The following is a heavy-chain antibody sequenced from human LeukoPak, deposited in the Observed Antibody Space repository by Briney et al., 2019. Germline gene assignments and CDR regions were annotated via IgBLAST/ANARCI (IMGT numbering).Heavy chain of an antibody. J-gene: IGHJ5*02. V-gene: IGHV1-8*02. D-gene: IGHD6-6*01. CDR1: GGTFSSYA. Sequence: ASVKVSCKASGGTFSSYAISWVRQATGQGLEWMGWMNPNSGNTGYAQKFQGRVTMTRNTSISTAYMELSSLRSEDTAVYYCARGQPEYSSIDPWGQGTLVTVSS. CDR2: MNPNSGNT. CDR3: ARGQPEYSSIDP.